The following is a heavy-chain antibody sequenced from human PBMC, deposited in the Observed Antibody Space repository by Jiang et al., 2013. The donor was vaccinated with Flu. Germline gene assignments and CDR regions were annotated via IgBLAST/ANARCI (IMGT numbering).Heavy chain of an antibody. D-gene: IGHD1-26*01. CDR3: AKAQGGGSYPWSYYMDV. Sequence: VQLVESGGGVVQPGGSLRLSCAASGFTFSSYGMHWVRQAPGKGLEWVAFIRYDGSNKYYADSVKGRFTISRDNSKNTLYLQMNSLRAEDTAVYYCAKAQGGGSYPWSYYMDVWGKGTTVTVSS. J-gene: IGHJ6*03. V-gene: IGHV3-30*02. CDR1: GFTFSSYG. CDR2: IRYDGSNK.